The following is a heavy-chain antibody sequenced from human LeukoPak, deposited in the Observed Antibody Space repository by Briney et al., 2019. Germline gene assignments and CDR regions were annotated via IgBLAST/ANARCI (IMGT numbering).Heavy chain of an antibody. Sequence: ASVKVSCKASGYTFTSYGISWVRQAPGQGLEWMGWISVYNGNTKYAQKLQGRVTMTTDTSTSTAYMELRSLRSEDTAVYYCARGRRKTKSQLWLQGSSNNRNYYYYYMDVWGKGTTVTVSS. D-gene: IGHD5-18*01. V-gene: IGHV1-18*01. CDR3: ARGRRKTKSQLWLQGSSNNRNYYYYYMDV. J-gene: IGHJ6*03. CDR2: ISVYNGNT. CDR1: GYTFTSYG.